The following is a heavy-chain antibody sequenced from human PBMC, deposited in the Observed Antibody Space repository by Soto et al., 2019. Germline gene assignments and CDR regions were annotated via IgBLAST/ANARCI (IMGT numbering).Heavy chain of an antibody. V-gene: IGHV4-39*01. CDR2: IYYSGST. Sequence: KTSETLSLTCTVSGGSISSSSYYWGWIRQPPGKGLEWIGSIYYSGSTYYNPSLKSRVTISVDTSKNQFSLKLSSVTAADTAVYYCARLPRSYCGGDCYSGNWFDPWGQGTLVTVSS. CDR3: ARLPRSYCGGDCYSGNWFDP. J-gene: IGHJ5*02. CDR1: GGSISSSSYY. D-gene: IGHD2-21*02.